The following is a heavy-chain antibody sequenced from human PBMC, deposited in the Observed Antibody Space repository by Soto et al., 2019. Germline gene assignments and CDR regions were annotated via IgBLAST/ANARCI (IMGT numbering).Heavy chain of an antibody. V-gene: IGHV3-74*01. Sequence: GGSLRLCCAASGLTFTTPWMHWVRQFPEKGLAWVARINGDGSETTYADSVRGRLTIFRDNAKNILYLQLNNLRVEDTAVYYCAADCPHDVTVAGDYWAQGTLVTVPS. CDR3: AADCPHDVTVAGDY. D-gene: IGHD2-8*02. J-gene: IGHJ4*02. CDR2: INGDGSET. CDR1: GLTFTTPW.